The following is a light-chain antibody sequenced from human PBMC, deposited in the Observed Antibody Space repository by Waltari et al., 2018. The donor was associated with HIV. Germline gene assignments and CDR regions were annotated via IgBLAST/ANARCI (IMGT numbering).Light chain of an antibody. J-gene: IGKJ4*01. Sequence: ELVLTQSPAFQSVTPKEQVTITCRASQAIGSSLHWYQQKPDQSPKLLIRYASQSISGVPSRFSGSGSGTDFTLTIYGLEAEDAAVYYCHQSTSLPVTFGGGTKVEIK. V-gene: IGKV6D-21*02. CDR2: YAS. CDR3: HQSTSLPVT. CDR1: QAIGSS.